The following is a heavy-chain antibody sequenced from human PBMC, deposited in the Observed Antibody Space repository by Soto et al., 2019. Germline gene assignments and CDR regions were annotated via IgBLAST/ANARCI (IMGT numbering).Heavy chain of an antibody. J-gene: IGHJ6*02. CDR1: GFTFSSYE. CDR2: ISTSGRTT. V-gene: IGHV3-48*03. Sequence: GGSLRLSCTASGFTFSSYELNWVRQAPGKGLEWVSYISTSGRTTYYADSVKGRFTISRDNAQNSLYLQMNSLRAEDTAVYYCARDYEDSRSFFHYPYGMDVWGQGTTVTVSS. CDR3: ARDYEDSRSFFHYPYGMDV. D-gene: IGHD6-6*01.